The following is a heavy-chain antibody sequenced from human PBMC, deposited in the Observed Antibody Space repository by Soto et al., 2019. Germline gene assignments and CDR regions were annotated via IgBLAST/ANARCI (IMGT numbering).Heavy chain of an antibody. J-gene: IGHJ6*03. CDR3: ARLYCSGGSCYSYYYYYYMDV. CDR1: GGSFSGYY. V-gene: IGHV4-34*01. CDR2: INHSGST. D-gene: IGHD2-15*01. Sequence: PSETLSLTCAVYGGSFSGYYWSWIRQPPGKGLEWIGEINHSGSTNYNPSLKSRVTISVDTSKNQFSLKLSSVTAADTAVYYCARLYCSGGSCYSYYYYYYMDVWGKGTTVTV.